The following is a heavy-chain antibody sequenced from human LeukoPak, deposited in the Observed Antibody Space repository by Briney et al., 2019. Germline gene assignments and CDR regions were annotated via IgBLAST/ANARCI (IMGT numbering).Heavy chain of an antibody. Sequence: SETLSLTCTVSGGSISSYYWSWIRQPPGKGLEGIGYIYYSGSTNYNPSLKSRVTISVDTSKNQFSLKLSSVTAADTAVYYCARRYGSGLSRPFDYWGQGTLVTVSS. V-gene: IGHV4-59*01. J-gene: IGHJ4*02. CDR1: GGSISSYY. CDR2: IYYSGST. CDR3: ARRYGSGLSRPFDY. D-gene: IGHD3-10*01.